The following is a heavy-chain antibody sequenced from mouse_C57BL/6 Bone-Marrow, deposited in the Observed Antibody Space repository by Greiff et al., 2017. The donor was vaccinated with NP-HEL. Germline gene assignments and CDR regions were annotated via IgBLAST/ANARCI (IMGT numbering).Heavy chain of an antibody. V-gene: IGHV1-82*01. CDR2: IYPGDGDT. CDR1: GYAFSSSW. CDR3: ARALRGYYFDY. J-gene: IGHJ2*01. Sequence: VQLVESGPELVKPGASVKISCKASGYAFSSSWMNWVKQRPGKGLEWIGRIYPGDGDTNYNGKFKGKATLTADTSSSTAYMPLSSLTSEDSAVYFCARALRGYYFDYWGQGTTLTVSS.